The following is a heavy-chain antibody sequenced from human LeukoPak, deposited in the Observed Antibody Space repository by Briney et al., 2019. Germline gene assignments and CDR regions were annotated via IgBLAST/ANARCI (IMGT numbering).Heavy chain of an antibody. J-gene: IGHJ4*02. CDR2: ISGSGGST. D-gene: IGHD3-22*01. CDR1: GFTFSSYA. CDR3: AKDPYYYDSSGYYFESYYFDY. Sequence: GGSLRLSCAASGFTFSSYAMGWVRQAPGKGLEWVSGISGSGGSTYYADSVKGRFTISRDNSKNTLYLQMNSLRAEDTAVYYCAKDPYYYDSSGYYFESYYFDYWGQGTLVTVSS. V-gene: IGHV3-23*01.